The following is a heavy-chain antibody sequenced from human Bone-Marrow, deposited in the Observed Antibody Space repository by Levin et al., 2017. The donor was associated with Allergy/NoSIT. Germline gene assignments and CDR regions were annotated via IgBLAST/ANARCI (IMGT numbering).Heavy chain of an antibody. CDR3: TTDSLFQWV. V-gene: IGHV3-15*01. CDR2: IKNKPHGETT. J-gene: IGHJ1*01. D-gene: IGHD1-26*01. CDR1: GPTFRTSW. Sequence: KAGGSLRLSCAVSGPTFRTSWMTWVRQAPGKGLEWVGRIKNKPHGETTDYAAPVKGRFTMSRDESKNTFYLEMNSLKIEDTAVYYCTTDSLFQWVRGQGTLVTVSS.